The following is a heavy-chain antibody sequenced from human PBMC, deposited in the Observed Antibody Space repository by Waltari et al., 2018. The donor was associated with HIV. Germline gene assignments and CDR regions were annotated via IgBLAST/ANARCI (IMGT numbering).Heavy chain of an antibody. CDR3: AREGIAAAGTDY. Sequence: EVQLVESGGGLVKPGGSLRLSCAASGITSSSYTMHWVRQAPGKGLEWVSSISSSSSYIYYADSVKGRFTISRDNAKNSLYLQMNSLRAEDTAVYYCAREGIAAAGTDYWGQGTLVTVSS. J-gene: IGHJ4*02. CDR1: GITSSSYT. V-gene: IGHV3-21*01. D-gene: IGHD6-13*01. CDR2: ISSSSSYI.